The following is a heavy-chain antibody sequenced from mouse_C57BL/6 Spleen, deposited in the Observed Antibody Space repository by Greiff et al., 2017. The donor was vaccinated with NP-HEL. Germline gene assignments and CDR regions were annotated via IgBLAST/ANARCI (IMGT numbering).Heavy chain of an antibody. CDR1: GFTFSDYG. D-gene: IGHD1-1*01. CDR3: ARRYGSSSWYFDV. V-gene: IGHV5-17*01. J-gene: IGHJ1*03. Sequence: EVQGVASGGGLVKPGGSLKLSCAASGFTFSDYGMHWVRQAPEKGLEWVAYISSGSSTIYYADTVKGRFTISRDNAKNTLFLQMTSLRSEDTAMYYCARRYGSSSWYFDVWGTGTTVTVSS. CDR2: ISSGSSTI.